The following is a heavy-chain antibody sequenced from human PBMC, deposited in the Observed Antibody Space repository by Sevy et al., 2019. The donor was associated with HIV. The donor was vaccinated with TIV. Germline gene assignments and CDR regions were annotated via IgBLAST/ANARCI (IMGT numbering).Heavy chain of an antibody. CDR2: ISYHGRDK. V-gene: IGHV3-30*13. D-gene: IGHD3-9*01. CDR3: AKDFTGYNGMDV. J-gene: IGHJ6*02. CDR1: GITFSTSG. Sequence: GGFLRLSCVVSGITFSTSGMHWVRQAPGKGLEWVAVISYHGRDKLYADSVKGRSTISRDNSKNILYLQMVSLRAEDTAVYYCAKDFTGYNGMDVWGQGTMVTVSS.